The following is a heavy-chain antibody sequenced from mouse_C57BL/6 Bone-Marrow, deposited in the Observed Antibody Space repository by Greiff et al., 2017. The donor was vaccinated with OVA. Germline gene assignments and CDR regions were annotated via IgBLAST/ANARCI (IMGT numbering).Heavy chain of an antibody. CDR2: FYPGSGSI. CDR1: GYTFTEYT. J-gene: IGHJ2*01. V-gene: IGHV1-62-2*01. Sequence: VQLQQSGAELVKPGASVQLSCKASGYTFTEYTIHWVKQRSGQGLEWIGWFYPGSGSIKYNEKFKDKATLTADKSSSTVYMELSRLTSEDSAVYFCARHPHYYGSSFVYFDYWGQGTTLTVSS. D-gene: IGHD1-1*01. CDR3: ARHPHYYGSSFVYFDY.